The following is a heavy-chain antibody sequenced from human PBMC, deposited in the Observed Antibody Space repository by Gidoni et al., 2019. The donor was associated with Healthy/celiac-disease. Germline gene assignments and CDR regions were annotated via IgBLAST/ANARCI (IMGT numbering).Heavy chain of an antibody. D-gene: IGHD3-22*01. Sequence: QLQLQESGPGLVKPSETLSLTCTVSGGSISSSSYYWGWIRQPPGKGLEWIGSIYYSGSTYYNPSLKSRVTISVDTSKNQFSLKLSSVTAADTAVYYCARHMRSPYYDSSGYPTSDYWGQGTLVTVSS. CDR3: ARHMRSPYYDSSGYPTSDY. J-gene: IGHJ4*02. V-gene: IGHV4-39*01. CDR1: GGSISSSSYY. CDR2: IYYSGST.